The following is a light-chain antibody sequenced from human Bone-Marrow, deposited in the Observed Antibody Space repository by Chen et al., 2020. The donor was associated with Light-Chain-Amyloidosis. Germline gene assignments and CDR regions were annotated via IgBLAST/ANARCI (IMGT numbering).Light chain of an antibody. CDR1: DLPTKY. CDR2: RDT. CDR3: QSADSSGTYEVI. V-gene: IGLV3-25*03. Sequence: SYELTQPPSVSAPPGQTARITCSGDDLPTKYAYWYQQNPGQAPLLVIHRDTERPSGISERFSGSSSGTTATLTISGVQAEDEADYHCQSADSSGTYEVIFGGGTKLTVL. J-gene: IGLJ2*01.